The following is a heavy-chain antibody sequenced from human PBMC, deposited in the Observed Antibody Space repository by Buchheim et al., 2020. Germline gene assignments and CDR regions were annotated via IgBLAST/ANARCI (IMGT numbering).Heavy chain of an antibody. Sequence: QVQLQQWGAGLLKPSETLSLTCAVYGGSFSGYYWSWIRQPPGKGLEWIGEINHSGSTNYNPSLKSRVTISVDTSKNPFSLKLSSVTAADTAVYYCARVRYSYGFQGYYYGMDVWGQGTT. CDR1: GGSFSGYY. J-gene: IGHJ6*02. D-gene: IGHD5-18*01. CDR2: INHSGST. CDR3: ARVRYSYGFQGYYYGMDV. V-gene: IGHV4-34*01.